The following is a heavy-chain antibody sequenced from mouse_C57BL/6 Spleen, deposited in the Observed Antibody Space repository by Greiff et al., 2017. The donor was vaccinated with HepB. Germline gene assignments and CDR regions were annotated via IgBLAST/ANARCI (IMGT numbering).Heavy chain of an antibody. CDR3: AKNLYYGSSYWYFDV. J-gene: IGHJ1*03. V-gene: IGHV2-5*01. CDR1: GFSLTSYG. CDR2: IWRGGST. Sequence: VMLVESGPGLVQPSQSLSITCTVSGFSLTSYGVHWVRQSPGKGLEWLGVIWRGGSTDYNAAFMSRLSITKDNSKSQVFFKMNSLQADDTAIYYCAKNLYYGSSYWYFDVWGTGITVTVSS. D-gene: IGHD1-1*01.